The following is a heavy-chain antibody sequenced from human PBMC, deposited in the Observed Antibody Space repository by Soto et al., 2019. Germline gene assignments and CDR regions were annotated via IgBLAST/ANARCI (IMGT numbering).Heavy chain of an antibody. CDR1: GFTFSSYA. Sequence: EVQLLESGGGLVQPGGSLRLSCAASGFTFSSYAMSWVRQAPGKGLGWVSAISGSGGSTYYADSVKGWFTIYRDNSKTALYLQMISLRGEDTAVYYGASATFTVGGKYSFAYWGQGTLVTAS. CDR2: ISGSGGST. V-gene: IGHV3-23*01. D-gene: IGHD6-19*01. CDR3: ASATFTVGGKYSFAY. J-gene: IGHJ4*02.